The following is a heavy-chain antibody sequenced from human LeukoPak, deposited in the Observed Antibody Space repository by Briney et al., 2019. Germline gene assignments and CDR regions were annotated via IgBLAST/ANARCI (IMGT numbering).Heavy chain of an antibody. V-gene: IGHV4-34*01. CDR3: ASTIRGYYDSTGGFDY. J-gene: IGHJ4*02. CDR1: GGSFSGYY. D-gene: IGHD3-22*01. Sequence: SETLSLTCAAYGGSFSGYYWSWIRQPPGKGLEWIGEINHSGSTNYNPSLKSRVTISVDTSKNQFSLKLSSVTAADTAVYYCASTIRGYYDSTGGFDYWGQGTLVTVSS. CDR2: INHSGST.